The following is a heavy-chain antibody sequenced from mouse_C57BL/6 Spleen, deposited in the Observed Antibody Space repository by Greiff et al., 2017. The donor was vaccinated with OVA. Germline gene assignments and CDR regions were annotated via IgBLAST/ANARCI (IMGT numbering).Heavy chain of an antibody. CDR3: TREGRSYDGYFDY. CDR1: GFTFSSYA. V-gene: IGHV5-9-1*02. Sequence: EVKLVESGAGLVKPGGSLKLSCAASGFTFSSYAMSWVRQTPEKRLEWVAYISSGGDYIYYADTVKGRFTISRDNARNTLYLQMSSLKSEDTAMYYCTREGRSYDGYFDYWGQGTTLTVSS. J-gene: IGHJ2*01. CDR2: ISSGGDYI. D-gene: IGHD2-3*01.